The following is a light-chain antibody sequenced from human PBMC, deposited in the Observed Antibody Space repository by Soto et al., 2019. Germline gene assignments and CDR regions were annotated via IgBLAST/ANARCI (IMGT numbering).Light chain of an antibody. CDR3: QQYGDSPVT. Sequence: EIVMTQSPGTLSLSPGERATLSCRASQSVSSYLAWYHQKPGQAPRLLISDASDRATGIPDRFSGSGSGTDFTLTISRLVPEDFAVYYCQQYGDSPVTFGQGTKVDI. CDR2: DAS. V-gene: IGKV3-20*01. CDR1: QSVSSY. J-gene: IGKJ1*01.